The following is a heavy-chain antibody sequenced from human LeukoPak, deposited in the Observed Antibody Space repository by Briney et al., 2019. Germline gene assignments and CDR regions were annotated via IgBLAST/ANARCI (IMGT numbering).Heavy chain of an antibody. CDR2: IIPILGTA. CDR1: GGTFSSYA. V-gene: IGHV1-69*13. Sequence: ASVKVSCKASGGTFSSYAISWVRQAPGQGLEWMGGIIPILGTANYAQKFQGRVTITADESTSTAYMELSSLRSEDTAVYYCARETTMVRGVIHAFDIWGQGTMVTVSS. J-gene: IGHJ3*02. D-gene: IGHD3-10*01. CDR3: ARETTMVRGVIHAFDI.